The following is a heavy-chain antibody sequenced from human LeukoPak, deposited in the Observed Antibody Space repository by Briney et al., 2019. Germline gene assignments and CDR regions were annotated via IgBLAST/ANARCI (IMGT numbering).Heavy chain of an antibody. CDR2: IYYSGST. CDR1: GGSISSYY. D-gene: IGHD6-19*01. V-gene: IGHV4-59*01. Sequence: PSETLSLTCTVSGGSISSYYWSWIRQPPGKGLEWIGYIYYSGSTNYNPSLKSRVTISLDTSKNQFSLRLSSVTAADTAVYYCARIKSSGWYYDYWGQGTLVTVSS. CDR3: ARIKSSGWYYDY. J-gene: IGHJ4*02.